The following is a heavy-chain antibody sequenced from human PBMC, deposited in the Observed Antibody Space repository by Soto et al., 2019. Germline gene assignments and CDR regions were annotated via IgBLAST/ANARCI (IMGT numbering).Heavy chain of an antibody. CDR2: IIPIFGTA. CDR1: GGTFSSYA. V-gene: IGHV1-69*13. D-gene: IGHD6-13*01. J-gene: IGHJ6*01. CDR3: ARALTAAGTDYYYYGMDV. Sequence: SVKVSCKASGGTFSSYAISWVRQAPGQGLEWMGGIIPIFGTANYAQKFQGRVTITADESTSTAYMELSSLRSEDTAVYYCARALTAAGTDYYYYGMDVWGQGTTVTVS.